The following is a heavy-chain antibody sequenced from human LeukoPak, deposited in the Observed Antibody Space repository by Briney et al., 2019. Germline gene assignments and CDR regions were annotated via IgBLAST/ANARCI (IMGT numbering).Heavy chain of an antibody. CDR2: ISSSSSNI. CDR3: ARGREGIAARWWVEEPRWYFFDP. CDR1: GFTFSSYT. Sequence: PGGSLRLSCAASGFTFSSYTMNWVRQVPGKGLEWVSSISSSSSNIYYADSVKGRFTISRDNAMKSLYLQTNSLRAEDTAVYYCARGREGIAARWWVEEPRWYFFDPWGQGTLVTVSS. D-gene: IGHD6-6*01. J-gene: IGHJ5*02. V-gene: IGHV3-21*01.